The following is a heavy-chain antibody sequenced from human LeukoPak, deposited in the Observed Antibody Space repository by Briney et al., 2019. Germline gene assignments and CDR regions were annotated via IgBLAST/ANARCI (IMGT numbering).Heavy chain of an antibody. Sequence: PGGSLRLFCAACGLIFRIFAMIGVSQARGKGLEWGSVISDNGGHIGCADSVKGRFTISRDDSKNTLYLQMSSLRAEHTAVYYCAKDCDCGGTSGMPCYWGQGTLVTVSS. CDR1: GLIFRIFA. J-gene: IGHJ4*02. CDR3: AKDCDCGGTSGMPCY. V-gene: IGHV3-23*01. CDR2: ISDNGGHI. D-gene: IGHD4-23*01.